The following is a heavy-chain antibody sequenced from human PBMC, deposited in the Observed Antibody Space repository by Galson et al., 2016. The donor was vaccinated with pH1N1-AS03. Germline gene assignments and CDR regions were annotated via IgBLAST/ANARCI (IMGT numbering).Heavy chain of an antibody. Sequence: KTLSLTCTVSGGSLTDYQWSWIRQSPGKGLEWIGEISHSGITDYNPSLKSRVSISVDTSKDQFSLNLSSMTAADAAVYYCARGNPFLGSSWYEDSWGQGTLVIVSS. CDR2: ISHSGIT. D-gene: IGHD6-13*01. J-gene: IGHJ4*02. V-gene: IGHV4-34*01. CDR3: ARGNPFLGSSWYEDS. CDR1: GGSLTDYQ.